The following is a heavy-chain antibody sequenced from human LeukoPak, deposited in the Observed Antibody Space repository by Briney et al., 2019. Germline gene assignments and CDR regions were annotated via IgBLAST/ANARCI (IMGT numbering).Heavy chain of an antibody. D-gene: IGHD3-10*01. Sequence: GASVKVSCKASGYTFTGYYMHWVRQAPGQGLEWMGWINPNSGGTNYAQKFQGRVTMTRDTSISTAYMELSRLRSDDTAVYYCARNRVVRTHLSGGGFDYWGQGTLVTVSS. CDR3: ARNRVVRTHLSGGGFDY. J-gene: IGHJ4*02. V-gene: IGHV1-2*02. CDR1: GYTFTGYY. CDR2: INPNSGGT.